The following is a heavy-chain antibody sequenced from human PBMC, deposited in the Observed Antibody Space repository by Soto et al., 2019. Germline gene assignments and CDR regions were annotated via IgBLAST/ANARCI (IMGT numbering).Heavy chain of an antibody. Sequence: QVQLVQSGAEVKKPGASVKVSCKVSGYTLTELSMHWVRQAPGKGLEWMGGFVPEDGETIYAQKFQGRVTMTEDTSTDTAYMELSSLRSEGTAVYYCATVEYCTNGVCYFFDYWGQGTLVTVSS. CDR1: GYTLTELS. CDR3: ATVEYCTNGVCYFFDY. CDR2: FVPEDGET. V-gene: IGHV1-24*01. J-gene: IGHJ4*02. D-gene: IGHD2-8*01.